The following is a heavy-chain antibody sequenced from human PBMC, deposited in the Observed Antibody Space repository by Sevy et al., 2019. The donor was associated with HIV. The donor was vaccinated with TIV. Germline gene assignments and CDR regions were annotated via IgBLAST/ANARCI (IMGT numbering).Heavy chain of an antibody. V-gene: IGHV3-21*01. CDR2: INAISSNI. D-gene: IGHD2-15*01. J-gene: IGHJ4*02. Sequence: GGSLRLSCAASGFTFSSYAMNWVRQAPGEGLEWVSSINAISSNIYYADSVKGRFTISRDNAGNSLYLQMNSVRAEDTAVYYCARDLFSGGNAVYGYWGQGTLVTVSS. CDR1: GFTFSSYA. CDR3: ARDLFSGGNAVYGY.